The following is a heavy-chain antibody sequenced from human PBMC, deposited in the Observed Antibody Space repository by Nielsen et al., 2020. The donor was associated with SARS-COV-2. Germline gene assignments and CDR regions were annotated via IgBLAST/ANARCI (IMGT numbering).Heavy chain of an antibody. J-gene: IGHJ4*02. D-gene: IGHD3-22*01. CDR2: IWYDGSNK. V-gene: IGHV3-33*06. CDR1: GFTFSSYG. CDR3: TKGGRESSGWGAFDS. Sequence: GGSLRLSCAASGFTFSSYGMHWVRQAPGKGLEWVAVIWYDGSNKYYADSVKGRFTISRDNSKNTLYLQMNSLRAEDTALYYCTKGGRESSGWGAFDSWGQGTLVTVSS.